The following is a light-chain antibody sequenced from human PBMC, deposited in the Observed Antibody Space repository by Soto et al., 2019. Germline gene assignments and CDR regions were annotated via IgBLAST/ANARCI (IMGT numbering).Light chain of an antibody. CDR2: AVT. Sequence: QSALTQPASVSGSPGQSITISCTGSSSDVGGYDYVCWYQQYPGKAPKLLIYAVTNRPSGVSNRFSGSKSGNTASLIISGLQAEDEADYYCSSYTTSSTVVFGGGTKVTVL. V-gene: IGLV2-14*03. CDR1: SSDVGGYDY. J-gene: IGLJ2*01. CDR3: SSYTTSSTVV.